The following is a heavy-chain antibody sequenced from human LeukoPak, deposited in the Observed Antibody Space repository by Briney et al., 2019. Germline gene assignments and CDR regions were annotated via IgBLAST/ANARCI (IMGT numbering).Heavy chain of an antibody. Sequence: GGSLRLPCAASGFTFSSYAMSWVRQAPGKGLEWVSAISGSGGSTYYADSVKGRFTISRDNSKNTLYLQMNSLRAEDTAVYYCARGYSGYGDPGDAFDIWGQGTMVTVSS. CDR3: ARGYSGYGDPGDAFDI. J-gene: IGHJ3*02. V-gene: IGHV3-23*01. CDR1: GFTFSSYA. CDR2: ISGSGGST. D-gene: IGHD5-12*01.